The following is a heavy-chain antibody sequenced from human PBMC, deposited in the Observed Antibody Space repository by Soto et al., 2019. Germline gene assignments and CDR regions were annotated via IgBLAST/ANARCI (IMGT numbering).Heavy chain of an antibody. J-gene: IGHJ4*02. CDR2: ISYDGSNK. D-gene: IGHD3-3*01. Sequence: QVQLVESGGGVVQPGRSLRLSCAASGFTFSSYGMHWVRLAPGKGLEWVAVISYDGSNKYYADSVKGRFTISRDNSKNTLYLPMNSLRAEDTAVYYCAKEGYYDFWSGYRTRYYFDYWGQGTLVTVSS. V-gene: IGHV3-30*18. CDR3: AKEGYYDFWSGYRTRYYFDY. CDR1: GFTFSSYG.